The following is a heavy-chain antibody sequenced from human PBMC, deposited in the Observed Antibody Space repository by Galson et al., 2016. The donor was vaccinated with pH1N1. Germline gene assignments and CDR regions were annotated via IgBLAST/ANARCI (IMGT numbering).Heavy chain of an antibody. V-gene: IGHV4-61*02. Sequence: TLSLTCTVSGGSISSGSYYWSWIRQPARKGLEWIWRIFTSRSTNYNPSRKSRITISMDTSKNQFSLKLRFVTAADTAVYYSATFNRCTHSDAYDIWGQGTMVTVSS. J-gene: IGHJ3*02. CDR3: ATFNRCTHSDAYDI. CDR1: GGSISSGSYY. CDR2: IFTSRST. D-gene: IGHD2-8*01.